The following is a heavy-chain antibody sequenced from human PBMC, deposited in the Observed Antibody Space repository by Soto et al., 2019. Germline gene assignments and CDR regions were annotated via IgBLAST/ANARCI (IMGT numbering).Heavy chain of an antibody. CDR3: ARDPYYYDSSGYYYYYGMDV. CDR1: GFTFSSYA. Sequence: SGGGVVQPGRSLRLSCAASGFTFSSYAISWVRQAPGQGLEWMGGIIPIFGTANYAQKFQGRVTITADESTSTAYMELSSLRSEDTAVYYCARDPYYYDSSGYYYYYGMDVWGQGTTVTVSS. V-gene: IGHV1-69*01. CDR2: IIPIFGTA. J-gene: IGHJ6*02. D-gene: IGHD3-22*01.